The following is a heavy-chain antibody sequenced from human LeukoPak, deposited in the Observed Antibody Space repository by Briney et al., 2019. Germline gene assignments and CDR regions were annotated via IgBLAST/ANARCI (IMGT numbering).Heavy chain of an antibody. CDR2: IHYSGST. CDR1: GFTFSTNSMN. CDR3: ARLWSTYCSGGSCPHQPNN. V-gene: IGHV4-39*02. Sequence: GSLRLSCAASGFTFSTNSMNWVRQAPGKGLEWIGGIHYSGSTYYNPSLKSRVTISGRPTKNRSSLKLSSVPAADTPVYYCARLWSTYCSGGSCPHQPNNWGQGTLVTVSS. D-gene: IGHD2-15*01. J-gene: IGHJ4*02.